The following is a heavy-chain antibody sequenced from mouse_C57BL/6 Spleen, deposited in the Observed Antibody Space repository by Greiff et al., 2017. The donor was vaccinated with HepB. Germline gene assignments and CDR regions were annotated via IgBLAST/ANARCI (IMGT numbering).Heavy chain of an antibody. Sequence: QVQLKESGPELVKPGASVKISCKASGYAFSSSWMNWVKQRPGKGLEWIGRIYPGDGDTNYNGKFKGKATLTADKSSSTAYMQLSSLTSEDSAVYFCARSGVWDYWGQGTSVTVSS. J-gene: IGHJ4*01. CDR3: ARSGVWDY. V-gene: IGHV1-82*01. CDR2: IYPGDGDT. D-gene: IGHD3-1*01. CDR1: GYAFSSSW.